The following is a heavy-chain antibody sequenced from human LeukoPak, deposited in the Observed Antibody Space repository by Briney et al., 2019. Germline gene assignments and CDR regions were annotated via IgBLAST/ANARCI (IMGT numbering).Heavy chain of an antibody. CDR1: GFTFSTYA. D-gene: IGHD6-13*01. CDR3: ARGQQLGYY. J-gene: IGHJ4*02. V-gene: IGHV3-23*01. CDR2: ISGTGAST. Sequence: GGSLRLSCAASGFTFSTYAMSWVRQAPGKGLEWVSVISGTGASTYYADSVKGRFTISGDNSKDTLYLQMNSLRAEDTAVYYCARGQQLGYYWGQGTLVTVSS.